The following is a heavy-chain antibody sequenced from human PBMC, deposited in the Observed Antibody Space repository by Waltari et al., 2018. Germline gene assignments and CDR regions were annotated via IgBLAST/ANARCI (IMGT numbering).Heavy chain of an antibody. D-gene: IGHD4-4*01. CDR3: ARDPPYSNYAEVDV. CDR1: GFTFSSYS. CDR2: ISSSSSYI. V-gene: IGHV3-21*01. J-gene: IGHJ6*04. Sequence: EVQLVESGGGLVKPGGSLRLSCAASGFTFSSYSMNWVRQAPGKGLGWVSSISSSSSYIYYADSVKGRFTISRDNAKNSLYLQMNSLRAEDTAVYYCARDPPYSNYAEVDVWGKGTTVTVSS.